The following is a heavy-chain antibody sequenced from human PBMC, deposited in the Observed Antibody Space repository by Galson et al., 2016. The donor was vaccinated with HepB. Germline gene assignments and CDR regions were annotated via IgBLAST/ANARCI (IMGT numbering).Heavy chain of an antibody. CDR3: ARGGPPRDIVVVPAAMNYYYGMDV. Sequence: SVKVSCKASGGTFSSYAISWVRQAPGQGLEWMGGIIPIFGTANYAQKFQGRVTTTADESTSTAYMELGSLRSEDTAVYYWARGGPPRDIVVVPAAMNYYYGMDVWGQGTTVTVSS. D-gene: IGHD2-2*01. CDR1: GGTFSSYA. CDR2: IIPIFGTA. V-gene: IGHV1-69*13. J-gene: IGHJ6*02.